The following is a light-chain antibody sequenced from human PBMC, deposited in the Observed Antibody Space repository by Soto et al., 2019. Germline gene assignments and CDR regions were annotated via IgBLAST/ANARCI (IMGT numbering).Light chain of an antibody. CDR3: SSYTSSSTYV. V-gene: IGLV2-14*01. Sequence: QSVLTQPASVSGSPGQSSTISFTGTSSDIGGSNYVSWYQQHPGEAPKLMIYEVSNRPSGVSNRFSGSKSGNTASLTISGLQAEDEADYYCSSYTSSSTYVFGTGTKVTVL. CDR2: EVS. CDR1: SSDIGGSNY. J-gene: IGLJ1*01.